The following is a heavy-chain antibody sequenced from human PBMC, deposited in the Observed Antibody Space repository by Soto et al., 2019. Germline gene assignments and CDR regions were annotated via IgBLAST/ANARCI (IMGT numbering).Heavy chain of an antibody. CDR3: ARDRVYYDRSGSKDY. J-gene: IGHJ4*02. V-gene: IGHV1-18*01. CDR1: GYTFTSYG. D-gene: IGHD3-22*01. Sequence: ASVKVSCKASGYTFTSYGISWVRQAPGQGLEWMGWISAYNGNTNYAQKLQGRVTMTTDTSTSTAYMELRSLRSDDTAVYYCARDRVYYDRSGSKDYWGQGTLVTVSS. CDR2: ISAYNGNT.